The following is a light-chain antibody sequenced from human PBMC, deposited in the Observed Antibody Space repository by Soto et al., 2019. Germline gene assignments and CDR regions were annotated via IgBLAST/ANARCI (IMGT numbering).Light chain of an antibody. V-gene: IGKV1-5*03. Sequence: IQMTQSPSSLSAFIGDRVTITCRASQSISSWLAWYQQKPGKAPKLLIYKASSLESGVPSRFSGSGSGTEFTLTISSLQPDDFATYYCQQYNSYSQTFGQGTKVEIK. CDR1: QSISSW. CDR3: QQYNSYSQT. CDR2: KAS. J-gene: IGKJ1*01.